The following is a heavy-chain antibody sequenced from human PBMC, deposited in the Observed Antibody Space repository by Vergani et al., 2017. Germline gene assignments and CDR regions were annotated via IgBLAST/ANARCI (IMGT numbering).Heavy chain of an antibody. Sequence: QVQLVQSGAEVKKPGSSVKVSCKASGGTFSSYTISWVRQAPGQGLEWMGRIIPILGIANYAQKFLGRVTITADKSTSTAYMELSSLRSEDTAVYYCARRNGSSSFFWFDPWGQGTLVTVSS. J-gene: IGHJ5*02. D-gene: IGHD6-6*01. CDR3: ARRNGSSSFFWFDP. CDR2: IIPILGIA. CDR1: GGTFSSYT. V-gene: IGHV1-69*02.